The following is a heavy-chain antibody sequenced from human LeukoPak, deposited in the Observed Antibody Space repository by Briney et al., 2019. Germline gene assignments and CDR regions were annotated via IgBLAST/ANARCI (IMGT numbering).Heavy chain of an antibody. CDR2: INHSGTT. Sequence: SETLSLTCAVYGGSFSDYYWSWIRQSPGKGLEWIGEINHSGTTNYNPSLKNRVTISVDTSKSHLSLKMSSVTAADTAVYYCARVASTVTKSDYWGQGTPVTVSS. D-gene: IGHD4-17*01. CDR3: ARVASTVTKSDY. CDR1: GGSFSDYY. V-gene: IGHV4-34*01. J-gene: IGHJ4*02.